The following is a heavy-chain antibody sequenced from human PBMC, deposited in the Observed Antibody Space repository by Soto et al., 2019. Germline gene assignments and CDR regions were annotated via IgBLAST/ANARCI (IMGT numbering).Heavy chain of an antibody. Sequence: SGPTLVNPTQTLTLTCTFSGFSLSTSGVGVGWIRQPPGKALEWLALIYWDDDKRYSPSLKSRLTITKDTSKDQVVLTMTNMDPVDTATYYWARYDSGNPGSYFDYWGQGTLVTVSS. D-gene: IGHD3-10*01. CDR2: IYWDDDK. CDR1: GFSLSTSGVG. V-gene: IGHV2-5*02. CDR3: ARYDSGNPGSYFDY. J-gene: IGHJ4*02.